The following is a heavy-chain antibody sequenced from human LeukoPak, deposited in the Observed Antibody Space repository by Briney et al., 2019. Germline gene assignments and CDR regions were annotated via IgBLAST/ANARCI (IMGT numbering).Heavy chain of an antibody. CDR1: GFSFTTYD. D-gene: IGHD6-25*01. Sequence: PGGSLRLSCAASGFSFTTYDMNWVRQAPGKGLEWVSYISGVGSTIYYADSVKGRFTISRDNAKNSLYLQMNSLRADDTAVYYCARFAAGGSYYYYMDVWGKGTTVTVSS. CDR3: ARFAAGGSYYYYMDV. CDR2: ISGVGSTI. V-gene: IGHV3-48*01. J-gene: IGHJ6*03.